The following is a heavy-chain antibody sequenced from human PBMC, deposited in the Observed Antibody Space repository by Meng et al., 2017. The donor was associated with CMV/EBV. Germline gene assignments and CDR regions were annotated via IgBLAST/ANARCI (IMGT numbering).Heavy chain of an antibody. V-gene: IGHV4-39*06. CDR3: ARDRDIVVVPGDPWFDP. Sequence: RRQVQEAGPGPMKPSETLSLTCTVTGGSIRSSSYYWGWIRQPPGKGLEWIGSIYYSGSTYYNPSLKSRVTISVDTSKNQFSLKLSSVTAADTAVYYCARDRDIVVVPGDPWFDPWGQGTLVTVSS. D-gene: IGHD2-2*01. CDR2: IYYSGST. CDR1: GGSIRSSSYY. J-gene: IGHJ5*02.